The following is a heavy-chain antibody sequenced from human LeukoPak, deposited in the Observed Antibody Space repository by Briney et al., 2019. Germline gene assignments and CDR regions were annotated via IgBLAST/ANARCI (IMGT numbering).Heavy chain of an antibody. Sequence: PGGSLRLSCAASGFAFNDYWMNWVRQVPGKGLMWVARINSDGTRTTYADPVKGRFTVSRENAKNTLYLQMNSLRAEDTAVYYCARDRSRWSIAPDADVWGQGTTVTVSS. CDR2: INSDGTRT. CDR3: ARDRSRWSIAPDADV. V-gene: IGHV3-74*01. J-gene: IGHJ6*02. D-gene: IGHD2-8*01. CDR1: GFAFNDYW.